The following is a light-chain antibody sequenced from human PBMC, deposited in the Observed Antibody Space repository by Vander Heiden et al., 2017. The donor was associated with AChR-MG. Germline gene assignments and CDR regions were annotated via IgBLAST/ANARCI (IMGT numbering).Light chain of an antibody. CDR3: QQYYSTPPT. CDR1: QSVLYSSNNKNY. Sequence: DIVMPQSPDSLAVSLGERATINCKSPQSVLYSSNNKNYLAWYQQKPGQPPKLLIYWASTRESGVPDRFSGSGSGTDFTLTISSLQAEDVAVYYCQQYYSTPPTFGQGTRLEIK. V-gene: IGKV4-1*01. CDR2: WAS. J-gene: IGKJ5*01.